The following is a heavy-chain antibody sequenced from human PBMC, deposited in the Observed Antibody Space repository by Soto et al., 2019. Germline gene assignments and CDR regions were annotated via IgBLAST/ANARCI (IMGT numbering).Heavy chain of an antibody. CDR1: GGSFGSHA. Sequence: QVQLVQSGAEVKKPGSSLTVSCKASGGSFGSHAISWVRQAPGQGLEWMGGVIPIFGTTNYAQIFQGRVTISADESTGAAHRELSSLTSDDTAVYFCATSPSYYDALDVWGQGTTVTVSS. J-gene: IGHJ6*02. CDR2: VIPIFGTT. V-gene: IGHV1-69*01. CDR3: ATSPSYYDALDV.